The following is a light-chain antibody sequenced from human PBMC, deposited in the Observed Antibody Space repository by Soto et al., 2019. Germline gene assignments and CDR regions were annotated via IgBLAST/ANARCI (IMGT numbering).Light chain of an antibody. CDR3: QQYNSYSGT. CDR2: KAS. J-gene: IGKJ1*01. V-gene: IGKV1-5*03. Sequence: DIQMTQSPSTLSASVGDRVTITCRASQSISSWLAWYQQKPRKAPKLLIYKASSLESGVPSRFSGSGSGTKFTLTISSLQPDDFATYYCQQYNSYSGTFGQGTKVDIK. CDR1: QSISSW.